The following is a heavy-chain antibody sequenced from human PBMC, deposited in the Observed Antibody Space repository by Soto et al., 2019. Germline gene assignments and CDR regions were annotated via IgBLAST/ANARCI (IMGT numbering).Heavy chain of an antibody. V-gene: IGHV3-30*02. Sequence: PGGSLRLACAASGFTFSSYGMHWVRQAPGKGLEWVAVIWYDGSNKYYADAVKGRFTISRDNSKNTLYLQMNSLRAEDTAVYYCAKVSEFGAAAGTGRYYYYYMDVWGKGTTVTVSS. D-gene: IGHD6-13*01. CDR2: IWYDGSNK. CDR3: AKVSEFGAAAGTGRYYYYYMDV. J-gene: IGHJ6*03. CDR1: GFTFSSYG.